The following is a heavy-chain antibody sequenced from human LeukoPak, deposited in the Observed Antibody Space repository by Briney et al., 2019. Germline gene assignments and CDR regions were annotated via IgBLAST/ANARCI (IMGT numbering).Heavy chain of an antibody. V-gene: IGHV1-18*01. CDR2: ISAYNGNT. CDR1: GYTFTSYG. CDR3: ARVNSYSSSWSNYYYYMDV. Sequence: ASVKVSCKASGYTFTSYGICWVRQAPGQGLEWMGWISAYNGNTNYAQKLQGRVTMTTDTSTSTAYMELRSLRSDDTAVYYCARVNSYSSSWSNYYYYMDVWGKGTTVTVSS. J-gene: IGHJ6*03. D-gene: IGHD6-13*01.